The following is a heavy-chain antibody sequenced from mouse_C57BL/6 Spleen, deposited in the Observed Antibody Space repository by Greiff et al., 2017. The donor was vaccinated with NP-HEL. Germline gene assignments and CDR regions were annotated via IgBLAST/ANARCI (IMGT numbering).Heavy chain of an antibody. CDR1: GYSFTGYY. V-gene: IGHV1-42*01. J-gene: IGHJ3*01. Sequence: VQLQQSGPELVKPGASVKISSKASGYSFTGYYMNWVKQSPEKSLEWIGEINPSTGGTTYNQKFKAKATLTVDKSSSTAYMQLKSLTSEDSAVYYCASLLSAYWGQGTLVTVSA. D-gene: IGHD2-10*01. CDR2: INPSTGGT. CDR3: ASLLSAY.